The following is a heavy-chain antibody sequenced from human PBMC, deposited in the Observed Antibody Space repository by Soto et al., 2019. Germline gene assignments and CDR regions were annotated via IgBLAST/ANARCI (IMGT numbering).Heavy chain of an antibody. CDR1: EFSFGDYA. D-gene: IGHD3-22*01. CDR2: IRGKAYGGAV. V-gene: IGHV3-49*04. J-gene: IGHJ4*02. Sequence: GGSLRLSCTGSEFSFGDYAMTWVRQAQGKGLEWVACIRGKAYGGAVEYAASVKGRFTISRDESKNSVYLQMNSLKTEDTAVYYCVRATYFSDSSGYTRCFDYWGQGTLVTVSS. CDR3: VRATYFSDSSGYTRCFDY.